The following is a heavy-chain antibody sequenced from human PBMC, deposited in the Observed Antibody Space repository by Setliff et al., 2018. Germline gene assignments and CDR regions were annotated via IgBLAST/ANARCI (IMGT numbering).Heavy chain of an antibody. V-gene: IGHV1-3*01. CDR3: ARSGPHSSSSHFDY. CDR2: INVGNGNT. J-gene: IGHJ4*02. Sequence: ASVKVSCKASGYIFTNYGMHWVRQAPGQRLEWMGWINVGNGNTKDSQKFQGRVTITRDTSASTAYMELSSLRSEDTAVYYCARSGPHSSSSHFDYWGQGTLVTVSS. D-gene: IGHD6-13*01. CDR1: GYIFTNYG.